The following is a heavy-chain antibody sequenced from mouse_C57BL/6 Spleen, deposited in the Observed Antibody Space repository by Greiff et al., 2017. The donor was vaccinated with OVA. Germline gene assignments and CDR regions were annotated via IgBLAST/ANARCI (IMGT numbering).Heavy chain of an antibody. V-gene: IGHV14-2*01. CDR1: GFNIKDYY. Sequence: EVQLQQSGAELVKPGASVKLSCTASGFNIKDYYMHWVKQRTEQGLEWIGRIDPEDGDTKYAPKFQGKATITAATSSNTAYLPLSSLTSEDTDVYYCASPRGDYYGSREAMDYWGQGTSVTVSS. CDR3: ASPRGDYYGSREAMDY. D-gene: IGHD1-1*01. CDR2: IDPEDGDT. J-gene: IGHJ4*01.